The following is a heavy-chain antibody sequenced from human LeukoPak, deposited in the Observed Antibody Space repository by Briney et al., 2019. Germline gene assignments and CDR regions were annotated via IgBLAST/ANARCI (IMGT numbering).Heavy chain of an antibody. V-gene: IGHV4-59*01. CDR1: GGSISSYY. CDR2: TYYSGST. J-gene: IGHJ3*02. D-gene: IGHD3-10*01. Sequence: PSETLSLTCTVSGGSISSYYWSWIRQPPGKGLEWIGYTYYSGSTNYNPSLKSRVTISVDTSKNQFSLKLSSVTAADTAVYYCARGSLWFGELLPNAFDIWGQGTMVTVSS. CDR3: ARGSLWFGELLPNAFDI.